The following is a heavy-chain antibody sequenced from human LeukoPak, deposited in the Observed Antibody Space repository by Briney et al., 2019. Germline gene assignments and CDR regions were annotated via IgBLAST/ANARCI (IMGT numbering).Heavy chain of an antibody. J-gene: IGHJ4*02. CDR1: GGSFTSSPSF. Sequence: PSETLSLTCTVSGGSFTSSPSFWGWVRQPPGQGLEWIGSIRSSGNTYYNPSLKSRVTLSVDTSKSQFTLRLSSVTASDTAVYYCARRVQWLLGIDYWGQGALVTVSS. CDR3: ARRVQWLLGIDY. D-gene: IGHD6-19*01. CDR2: IRSSGNT. V-gene: IGHV4-39*01.